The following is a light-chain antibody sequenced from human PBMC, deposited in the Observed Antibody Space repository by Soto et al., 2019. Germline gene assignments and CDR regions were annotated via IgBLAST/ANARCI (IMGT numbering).Light chain of an antibody. V-gene: IGKV3-11*01. CDR1: QGVSTY. CDR3: QHRSGWPPWT. Sequence: EIVLTQSPATLSLSPGERATLSCRASQGVSTYLAWYQQKPGQAPRLLIYDVSDRATGIPARFSGSGSGTNFTLTISGLEPEDFAVYYCQHRSGWPPWTFGQGTKVQI. CDR2: DVS. J-gene: IGKJ1*01.